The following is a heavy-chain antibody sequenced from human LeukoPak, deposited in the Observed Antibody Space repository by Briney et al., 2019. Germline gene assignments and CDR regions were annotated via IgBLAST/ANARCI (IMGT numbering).Heavy chain of an antibody. CDR3: ARSPPTTVTTSRYWYFDL. V-gene: IGHV4-59*01. Sequence: SETLSLTCTVAGGSISSYYWSWIRQPPGKGLEWIGYIYYSGNTNYNPSLKSRFTISVDTSKNQFSLKLSPVTAADTAVYYCARSPPTTVTTSRYWYFDLWGRGTLVTVSS. CDR1: GGSISSYY. J-gene: IGHJ2*01. CDR2: IYYSGNT. D-gene: IGHD4-17*01.